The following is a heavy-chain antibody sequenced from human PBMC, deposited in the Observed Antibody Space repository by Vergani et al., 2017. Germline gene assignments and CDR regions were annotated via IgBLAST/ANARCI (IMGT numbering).Heavy chain of an antibody. Sequence: SGFTFSSYGMHWVRQAPGKGLEWVAVISYDGSNKYYADSVKGRFTISRDNSKNTLYLQMNSLRAEDTAVYYCAKLTTVSAFDYWGQGTLVTVSS. CDR3: AKLTTVSAFDY. J-gene: IGHJ4*02. V-gene: IGHV3-30*18. CDR1: GFTFSSYG. CDR2: ISYDGSNK. D-gene: IGHD4-17*01.